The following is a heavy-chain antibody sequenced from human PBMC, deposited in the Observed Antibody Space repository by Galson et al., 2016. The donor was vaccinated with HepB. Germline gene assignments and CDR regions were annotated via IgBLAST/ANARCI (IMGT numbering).Heavy chain of an antibody. V-gene: IGHV3-30*04. Sequence: SLRLSCAASGFTFSTYAMHWVRQAPGKGLEWVAVISYAGSNKYYADSVKGRFPISRDNSKNTLYLQMNSLRVEDTAVYCCARDPSVVALDYWGQGTLVTVSS. D-gene: IGHD2-15*01. CDR2: ISYAGSNK. CDR1: GFTFSTYA. J-gene: IGHJ4*02. CDR3: ARDPSVVALDY.